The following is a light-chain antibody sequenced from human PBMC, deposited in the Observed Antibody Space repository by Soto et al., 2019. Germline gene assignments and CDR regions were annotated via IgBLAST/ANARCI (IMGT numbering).Light chain of an antibody. CDR1: SSDVGVYNY. J-gene: IGLJ2*01. CDR2: DVS. Sequence: QSALTQPASVSGSPGQSITISCTGTSSDVGVYNYVSWYQQHPGKAPKVMIYDVSNRPSGVSNRFSGSKSGNTASLTISGLQAEDEADYYCSSYTSSSLVVFGGGTKVTVL. CDR3: SSYTSSSLVV. V-gene: IGLV2-14*01.